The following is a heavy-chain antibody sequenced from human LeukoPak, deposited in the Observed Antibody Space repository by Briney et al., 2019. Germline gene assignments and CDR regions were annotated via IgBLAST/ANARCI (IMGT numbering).Heavy chain of an antibody. CDR1: EFSVGGKY. J-gene: IGHJ4*02. V-gene: IGHV3-66*01. CDR3: ARGPSVYHNT. Sequence: GGSLRLSCAASEFSVGGKYMTWVGQDPGKGLEWVSLIYRGGSTYYADSWKGGFTISRDNSKNPLYLQMNSLRAEDTAVYYCARGPSVYHNTGGQGTLVTVSS. CDR2: IYRGGST. D-gene: IGHD5/OR15-5a*01.